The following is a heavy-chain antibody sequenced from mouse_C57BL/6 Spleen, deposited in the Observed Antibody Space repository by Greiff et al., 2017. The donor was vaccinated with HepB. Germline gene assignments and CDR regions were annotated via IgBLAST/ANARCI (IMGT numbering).Heavy chain of an antibody. D-gene: IGHD1-1*01. Sequence: EVMLVESGGGLVKPGGSLKLSCAASGFTFSSYAMSWVRQTPEKRLEWVATISDGGSYTYYSDNVKGRFTISRDNAKNNLYLQMSHLKSEDTAMYYCARDLYYYGSGFAYWGQGTLVTVSA. CDR2: ISDGGSYT. CDR1: GFTFSSYA. J-gene: IGHJ3*01. CDR3: ARDLYYYGSGFAY. V-gene: IGHV5-4*01.